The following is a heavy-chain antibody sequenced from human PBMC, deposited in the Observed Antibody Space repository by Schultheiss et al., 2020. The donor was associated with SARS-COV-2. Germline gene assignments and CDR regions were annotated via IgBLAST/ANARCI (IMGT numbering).Heavy chain of an antibody. CDR3: ARCSSPGSEVDFDY. CDR1: GFTFSDYT. Sequence: GESLKISCTASGFTFSDYTINWVRQAPGKGLEWVSTITSSTYIYYADSVNGRFTISRDNAKNSLYLQMNSLRAEDTAVYYCARCSSPGSEVDFDYWGQGTLVTVSS. CDR2: ITSSTYI. J-gene: IGHJ4*02. D-gene: IGHD6-6*01. V-gene: IGHV3-69-1*01.